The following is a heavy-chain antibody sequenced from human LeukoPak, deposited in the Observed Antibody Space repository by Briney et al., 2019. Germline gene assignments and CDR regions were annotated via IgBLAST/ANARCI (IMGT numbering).Heavy chain of an antibody. CDR3: ARLKPNNWNDPSYFDY. V-gene: IGHV4-4*07. CDR1: GGSIGSYY. CDR2: IYTSGST. J-gene: IGHJ4*02. Sequence: SETLSLTCTVSGGSIGSYYWSWIRQPAGKGLEWIGRIYTSGSTNYNPSLKSRVTMSVDTSKNQFSLKLSSVTAADTAVYYCARLKPNNWNDPSYFDYWGQGTLVTVSS. D-gene: IGHD1-20*01.